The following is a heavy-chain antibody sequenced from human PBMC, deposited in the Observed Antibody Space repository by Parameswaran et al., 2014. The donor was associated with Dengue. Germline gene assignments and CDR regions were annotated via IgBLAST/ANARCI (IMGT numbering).Heavy chain of an antibody. V-gene: IGHV1-69*01. D-gene: IGHD6-19*01. CDR2: IIPIFGTS. CDR3: AGDKVGYTSGPTAFYGLDV. Sequence: SWVRQAPGQGLEWMGGIIPIFGTSNYAQKFQGRVTITEDESTSTAYMELSSLISEDTAVYYCAGDKVGYTSGPTAFYGLDVWGQGTTVTVSS. J-gene: IGHJ6*02.